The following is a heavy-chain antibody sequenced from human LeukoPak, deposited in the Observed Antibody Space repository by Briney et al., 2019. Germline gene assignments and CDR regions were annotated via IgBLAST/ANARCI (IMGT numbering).Heavy chain of an antibody. CDR2: IWYDGSNK. Sequence: GGSLRLSCAASGFTFSSYGMHWVRQAPGKGLEWGAVIWYDGSNKYYADSVKGRFTISRDNSKNTLYLQMNSLRAEDTAVYYCARERGYNRGYFDYWGQGTLVTVSS. J-gene: IGHJ4*02. CDR3: ARERGYNRGYFDY. CDR1: GFTFSSYG. D-gene: IGHD5-24*01. V-gene: IGHV3-33*01.